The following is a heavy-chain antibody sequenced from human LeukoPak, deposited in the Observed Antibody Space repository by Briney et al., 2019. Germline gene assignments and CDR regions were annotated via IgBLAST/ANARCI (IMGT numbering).Heavy chain of an antibody. V-gene: IGHV3-7*05. Sequence: AGGSLRLSCAASGFTFSNYWMSWVRQAPGKGLEWVANIKQDGSKKFYVDSLKGRFTISRDNARNSLYLQMNSLRAEDTAVYYCATLGAYDRFDSWGQGTLVTVSS. CDR2: IKQDGSKK. D-gene: IGHD5-12*01. CDR3: ATLGAYDRFDS. CDR1: GFTFSNYW. J-gene: IGHJ4*02.